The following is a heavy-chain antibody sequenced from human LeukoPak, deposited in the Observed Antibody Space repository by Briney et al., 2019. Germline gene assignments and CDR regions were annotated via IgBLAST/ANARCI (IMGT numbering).Heavy chain of an antibody. D-gene: IGHD3-10*01. CDR1: EFTFSSYW. V-gene: IGHV3-74*01. J-gene: IGHJ6*03. CDR3: ARAGPMVRGVTTSLPMDV. Sequence: PGGSLRLSCAASEFTFSSYWMHWVRQAPGKGLVWVSRMNSDGSSTSYADSVKGRFTISRDNAKNTLYLQMNSLRAEDAAVYYCARAGPMVRGVTTSLPMDVWGKGTTVTISS. CDR2: MNSDGSST.